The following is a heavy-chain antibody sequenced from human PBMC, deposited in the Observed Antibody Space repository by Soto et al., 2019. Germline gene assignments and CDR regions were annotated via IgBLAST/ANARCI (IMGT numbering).Heavy chain of an antibody. CDR2: IYYSGST. CDR3: ARIVVVVAATGPLYYYYYYMDV. D-gene: IGHD2-15*01. Sequence: SETLSLTCTVSGGSISSSSYYWGWIRQPPGKGLEWIGSIYYSGSTYYNPSLKSRVTISVETSKNQFSLKLSSVTAADTAVYYCARIVVVVAATGPLYYYYYYMDVWGKGTTVTVSS. V-gene: IGHV4-39*01. CDR1: GGSISSSSYY. J-gene: IGHJ6*03.